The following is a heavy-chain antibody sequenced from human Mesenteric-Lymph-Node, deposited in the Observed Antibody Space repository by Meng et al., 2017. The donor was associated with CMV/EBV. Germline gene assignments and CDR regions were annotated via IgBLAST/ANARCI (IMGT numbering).Heavy chain of an antibody. V-gene: IGHV4-59*01. D-gene: IGHD2-2*01. CDR3: ARESTSRGKYYFDS. CDR1: GGSISSYY. J-gene: IGHJ4*02. CDR2: IYYSGST. Sequence: SETLSLTCTVSGGSISSYYWSWIRQPPGKGLEWIGYIYYSGSTNYNPSLKSRVTISVDTSKNQFSLKLSSVTAADTAVYYCARESTSRGKYYFDSWGQGTLVTVSS.